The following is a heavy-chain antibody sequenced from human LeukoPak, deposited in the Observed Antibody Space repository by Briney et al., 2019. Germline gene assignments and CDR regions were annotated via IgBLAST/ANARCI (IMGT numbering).Heavy chain of an antibody. D-gene: IGHD5-18*01. V-gene: IGHV3-23*01. CDR1: GFTFSSYW. J-gene: IGHJ4*02. CDR3: AKDERYSYGTPGDY. CDR2: ISGSGGST. Sequence: GGSLRLSCAASGFTFSSYWMSWVRQAPGKGLEWVSAISGSGGSTYYADSVKGRFTISRDNSKNTLYLQMNSLRAEDTAVYYCAKDERYSYGTPGDYWGQGTLVTVSS.